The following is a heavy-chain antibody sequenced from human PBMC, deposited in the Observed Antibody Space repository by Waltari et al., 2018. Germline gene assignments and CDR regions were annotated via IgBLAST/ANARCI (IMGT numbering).Heavy chain of an antibody. Sequence: EVQLVQSGAEVKKPGESLKISCTGSGYSFTNYWIGWVRQMPGKGLEWMGIIYPGDSDTRYSPSFQGQVTISADKSVSTAYLQWSSLKASDSAMYYCASVVGATRDAFDIWGQGTLVTVSS. CDR1: GYSFTNYW. CDR2: IYPGDSDT. CDR3: ASVVGATRDAFDI. J-gene: IGHJ3*02. D-gene: IGHD2-15*01. V-gene: IGHV5-51*01.